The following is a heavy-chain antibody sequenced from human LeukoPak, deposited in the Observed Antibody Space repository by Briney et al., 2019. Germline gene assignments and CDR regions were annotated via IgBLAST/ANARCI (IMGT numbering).Heavy chain of an antibody. Sequence: GGSLRLSCAASGFTFSSYGMHWVRQAPGKGLEWVSLIYSGGSTYYADSVKGRFTISRDNSKNTLYLQMNSLRADDTAVYYCARARHVDIVATIMDYWGQGTLVTVSS. V-gene: IGHV3-NL1*01. J-gene: IGHJ4*02. CDR1: GFTFSSYG. D-gene: IGHD5-12*01. CDR2: IYSGGST. CDR3: ARARHVDIVATIMDY.